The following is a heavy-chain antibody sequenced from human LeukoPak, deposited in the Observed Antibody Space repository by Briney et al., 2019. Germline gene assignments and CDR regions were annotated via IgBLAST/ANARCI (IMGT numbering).Heavy chain of an antibody. Sequence: PGGSLRLSCAASGFTFSSYSMNWVRQAPGKGLEWVSSISSSSSYLYYADSVKGRFTISRDNAKNSLYLQMNSLRAEDTAVYYCASVAKAVAGTLDYWGQGTLVTVSS. CDR3: ASVAKAVAGTLDY. CDR2: ISSSSSYL. D-gene: IGHD6-19*01. CDR1: GFTFSSYS. V-gene: IGHV3-21*01. J-gene: IGHJ4*02.